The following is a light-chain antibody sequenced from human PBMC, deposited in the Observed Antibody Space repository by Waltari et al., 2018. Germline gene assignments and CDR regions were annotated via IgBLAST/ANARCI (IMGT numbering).Light chain of an antibody. Sequence: QTALTQPASVSGSPGQSITISCSGSSADIGKFDLVAWYRQFPGRSPQLIIYAVNRRPSGVSSRFSGSKSGNTAFLTISEIQVEDEAAYYCCSYAGSAPRLVFGGGTNLTVL. J-gene: IGLJ3*02. CDR3: CSYAGSAPRLV. CDR2: AVN. V-gene: IGLV2-23*02. CDR1: SADIGKFDL.